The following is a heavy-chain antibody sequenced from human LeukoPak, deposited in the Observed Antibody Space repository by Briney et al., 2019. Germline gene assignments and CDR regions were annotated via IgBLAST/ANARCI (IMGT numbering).Heavy chain of an antibody. CDR2: ISTSASYI. CDR1: GFTFSNYA. Sequence: GGSLRLSCAASGFTFSNYAMQWVRQAPGKGLEWVSSISTSASYIYYADSVKGRFTTSRDNAKNSLYLQMNGLRVEDTAVYYCAREEYDTSESGYWGQGTLVTVSS. J-gene: IGHJ4*02. V-gene: IGHV3-21*01. CDR3: AREEYDTSESGY. D-gene: IGHD3-22*01.